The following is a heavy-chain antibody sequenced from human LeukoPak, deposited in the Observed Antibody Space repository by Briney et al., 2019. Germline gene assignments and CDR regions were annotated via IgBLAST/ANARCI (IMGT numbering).Heavy chain of an antibody. CDR1: GFTFTRNW. CDR3: AREVGESFDY. CDR2: INTDGSST. D-gene: IGHD3-10*01. J-gene: IGHJ4*02. V-gene: IGHV3-74*01. Sequence: PGGSLRLSCAASGFTFTRNWMHWVRQAPGKGLVWVSRINTDGSSTAYADSVKGRFTISRDNAKNSLYLQMNSLRAEDTAVYYCAREVGESFDYWGQGTLVTVSS.